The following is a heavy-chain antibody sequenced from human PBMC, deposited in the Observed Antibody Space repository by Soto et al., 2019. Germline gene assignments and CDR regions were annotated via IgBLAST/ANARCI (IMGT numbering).Heavy chain of an antibody. V-gene: IGHV4-31*03. CDR2: IYYSGST. CDR3: ARGPGFFLEWFQPGYYYYGMDV. CDR1: GGSISSGGYY. J-gene: IGHJ6*02. D-gene: IGHD3-3*01. Sequence: SETLSLTCTVSGGSISSGGYYWSWIRQHPGKGLEWIGYIYYSGSTYYNPSLKSRVTISVDTSKSQFSLKLSSVTAADTAVYYCARGPGFFLEWFQPGYYYYGMDVWGQGTTVTVSS.